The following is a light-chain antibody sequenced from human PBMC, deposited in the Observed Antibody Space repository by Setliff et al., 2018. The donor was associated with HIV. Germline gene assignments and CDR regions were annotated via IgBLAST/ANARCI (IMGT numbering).Light chain of an antibody. CDR2: DAT. CDR3: CSLGV. V-gene: IGLV2-14*03. CDR1: SSDIGGYNY. J-gene: IGLJ1*01. Sequence: QSALAQPASVIGSPGQSITISCNGTSSDIGGYNYVSWYQQHPDTVPKLIIYDATNRPSGISDRFSGSKSADAASLTISGLQTEDEADYYCCSLGVFGTGTKVTVL.